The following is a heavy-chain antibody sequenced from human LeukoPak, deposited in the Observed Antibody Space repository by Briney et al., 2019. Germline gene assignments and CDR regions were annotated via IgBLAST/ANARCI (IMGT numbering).Heavy chain of an antibody. D-gene: IGHD6-19*01. CDR2: IYYSGST. CDR1: GGSISSSSYY. V-gene: IGHV4-39*01. J-gene: IGHJ5*02. CDR3: ARGDLSGWYDVRWFDP. Sequence: ASETLSLTCTVSGGSISSSSYYWGWIRQPPGKGLEWIGSIYYSGSTYYNPSLKSRVTISVDTSKNQFSLKLSSVTAADTAVYYCARGDLSGWYDVRWFDPWGQGTLVTVSS.